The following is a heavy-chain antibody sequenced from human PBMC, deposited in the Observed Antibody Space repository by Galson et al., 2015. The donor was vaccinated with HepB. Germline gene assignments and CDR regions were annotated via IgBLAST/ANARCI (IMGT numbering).Heavy chain of an antibody. CDR3: ARDHEDGYSSGWSYFDY. J-gene: IGHJ4*02. CDR2: TYYRSKWYN. Sequence: CAISGDSVSSNSAAWNWIRQSPSRGLEWLGRTYYRSKWYNDYAVSVKSRITINPDTSKNQFSLQLNSVTPEDTAVYYCARDHEDGYSSGWSYFDYWGQGTLVTVSS. CDR1: GDSVSSNSAA. D-gene: IGHD6-19*01. V-gene: IGHV6-1*01.